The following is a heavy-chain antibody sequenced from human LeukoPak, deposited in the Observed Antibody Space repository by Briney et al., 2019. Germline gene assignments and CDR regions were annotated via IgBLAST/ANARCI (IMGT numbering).Heavy chain of an antibody. V-gene: IGHV3-48*03. CDR2: IDTSGPPI. D-gene: IGHD3-10*01. CDR1: GFTFSNYE. CDR3: AREVEDVLLWFGEFVGAFDI. J-gene: IGHJ3*02. Sequence: GGSLRLSCAASGFTFSNYEMNWVRQAPGKGLEWVSYIDTSGPPIYYADSVKGRFTISRDNAQNLLYLQMNSLRAEDTAVYYCAREVEDVLLWFGEFVGAFDIWGQGTMVTVSS.